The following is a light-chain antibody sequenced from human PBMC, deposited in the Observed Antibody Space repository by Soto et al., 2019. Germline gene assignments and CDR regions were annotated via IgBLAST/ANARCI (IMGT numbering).Light chain of an antibody. J-gene: IGKJ1*01. CDR3: QQFGSSSWT. Sequence: ERVLTQSPGTLSLSPGEKATLSCRASQSVSSSYLAWDQQKPCQAPRLLIYGASSRATGIPDRFSGSGSGTDFTLTVSRLEPEDFAVYYCQQFGSSSWTLGQGTKVEIK. CDR1: QSVSSSY. CDR2: GAS. V-gene: IGKV3-20*01.